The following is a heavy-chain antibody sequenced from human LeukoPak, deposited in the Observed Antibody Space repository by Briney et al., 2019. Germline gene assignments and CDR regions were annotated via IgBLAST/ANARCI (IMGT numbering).Heavy chain of an antibody. V-gene: IGHV1-69*06. Sequence: GSSVTVSCKASGGTFSSYAISWVRQAPGQGREWVGGIIPIFGTANYAQKFQGRVTLTADKSTSTAYMEPSSLRSEDPAVYYFAGPEKILDGGDSFDIWGQGTMATVS. D-gene: IGHD3/OR15-3a*01. CDR3: AGPEKILDGGDSFDI. CDR1: GGTFSSYA. CDR2: IIPIFGTA. J-gene: IGHJ3*02.